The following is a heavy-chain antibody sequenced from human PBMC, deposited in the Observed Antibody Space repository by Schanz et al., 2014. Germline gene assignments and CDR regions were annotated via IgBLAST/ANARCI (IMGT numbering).Heavy chain of an antibody. V-gene: IGHV3-23*04. CDR2: IGGDASRT. Sequence: EVQLVESGGGLVQPGGSLRLSCAASGFNFITFAMSWVRQAPGKGPEWVSAIGGDASRTYYADSVKGRFTISRDNSKSTLYLQMNSLRADDTAFYFCAKVRGDQRGAFDSWGQGTLVTVSS. D-gene: IGHD4-17*01. CDR3: AKVRGDQRGAFDS. CDR1: GFNFITFA. J-gene: IGHJ4*02.